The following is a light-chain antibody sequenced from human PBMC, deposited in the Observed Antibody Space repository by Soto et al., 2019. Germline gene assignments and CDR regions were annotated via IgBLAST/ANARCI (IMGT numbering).Light chain of an antibody. CDR3: QQYNSYPWT. CDR1: PSISSW. CDR2: KAS. J-gene: IGKJ1*01. Sequence: DIQMTQSPSTLSASVGDIVTITCRASPSISSWLAWYQQKPGKAPKLLSYKASSLESGVPSRFSGSGSGTEFTLTISSLQPDDFATYYCQQYNSYPWTFGQGTKVEIK. V-gene: IGKV1-5*03.